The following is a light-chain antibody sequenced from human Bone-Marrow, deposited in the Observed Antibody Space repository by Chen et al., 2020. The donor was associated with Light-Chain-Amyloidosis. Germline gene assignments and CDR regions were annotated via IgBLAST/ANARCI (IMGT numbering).Light chain of an antibody. CDR1: SSDVGGYNF. CDR3: SSYRSGSYVL. Sequence: QSALTQPASVSGSPGQPITISCAGTSSDVGGYNFVSWYQQNAGKVPRLIIYEVNHRPSGVSSRFSASKSGNTASLTISGLQTEDEGDYYCSSYRSGSYVLFGGGTKLTVL. CDR2: EVN. V-gene: IGLV2-14*01. J-gene: IGLJ2*01.